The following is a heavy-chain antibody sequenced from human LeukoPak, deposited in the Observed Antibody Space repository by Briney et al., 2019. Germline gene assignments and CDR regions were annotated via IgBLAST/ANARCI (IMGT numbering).Heavy chain of an antibody. CDR3: ARGYYFDY. V-gene: IGHV3-21*01. J-gene: IGHJ4*02. Sequence: WGSLRLSGSASGFTCISYSIIWVRQAPGQGLEWGSSISTNSHNIYDAESVKGRFTISRDNAKTSLYLQMHSLRAEDTAVYYGARGYYFDYWGQGTLVTVSS. CDR2: ISTNSHNI. CDR1: GFTCISYS.